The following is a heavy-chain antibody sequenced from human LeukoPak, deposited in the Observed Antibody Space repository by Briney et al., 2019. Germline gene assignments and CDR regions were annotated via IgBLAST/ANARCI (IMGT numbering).Heavy chain of an antibody. V-gene: IGHV4-59*01. CDR3: ARGTAAGTFYYYGMDV. Sequence: SETLSLTCTVSGGSISSYYWSWIRQSPGKGLEWIGYIYYSGSTNYNPSLKSRVTISVDTSKNQFSLKLSSVTAADTAVYYCARGTAAGTFYYYGMDVWGQGTTVTVSS. CDR1: GGSISSYY. D-gene: IGHD6-13*01. CDR2: IYYSGST. J-gene: IGHJ6*02.